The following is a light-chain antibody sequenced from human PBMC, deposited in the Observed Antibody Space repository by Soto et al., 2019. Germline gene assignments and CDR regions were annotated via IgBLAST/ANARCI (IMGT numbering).Light chain of an antibody. J-gene: IGKJ2*01. V-gene: IGKV1-39*01. Sequence: DIQLTQSPSSLFASVGDRVTISCRASQIISSSLNWYCQKPGRAPELLIYGTSNLQTGVPSRFSGSGSGPHFTLTINNLQPEDFAIYYCQQCHNSPYTYGQGTKVEIK. CDR1: QIISSS. CDR2: GTS. CDR3: QQCHNSPYT.